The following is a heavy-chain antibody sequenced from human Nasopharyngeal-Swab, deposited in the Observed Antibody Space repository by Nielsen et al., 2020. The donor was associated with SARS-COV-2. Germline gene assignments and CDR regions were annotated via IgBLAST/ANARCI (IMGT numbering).Heavy chain of an antibody. D-gene: IGHD6-6*01. CDR2: IYPGDSGT. CDR3: ARGVGIAAQNWFDP. V-gene: IGHV5-51*01. CDR1: GYSFTSYW. Sequence: KVSCKASGYSFTSYWIGWVRQMPGKGLEWMGIIYPGDSGTRYSPSFQGQVTISADKSISTAYLQWSSLKASDTAIYYCARGVGIAAQNWFDPWGQGTLVTVSS. J-gene: IGHJ5*02.